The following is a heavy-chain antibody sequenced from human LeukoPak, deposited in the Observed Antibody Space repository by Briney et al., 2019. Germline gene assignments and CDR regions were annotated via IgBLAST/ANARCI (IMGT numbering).Heavy chain of an antibody. D-gene: IGHD7-27*01. V-gene: IGHV3-23*01. CDR1: GESFRNYY. CDR2: VSPPGGGT. J-gene: IGHJ4*02. Sequence: ETLSLTCAVYGESFRNYYCSWVRQAPGKGLEWLSGVSPPGGGTYYADSVKGRFTISRDDSRNTLSLQMDSLRVEDTAVYYCARDLAWGAFDYWGQGTLVIVSS. CDR3: ARDLAWGAFDY.